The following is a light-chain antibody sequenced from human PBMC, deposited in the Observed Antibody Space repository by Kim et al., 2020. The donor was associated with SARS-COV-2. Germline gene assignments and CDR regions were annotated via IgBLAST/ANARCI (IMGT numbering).Light chain of an antibody. Sequence: ESGGDRVTITCRASQGISSYLAWYQQKPGKAPKLLIYAASTLQSGVPSRFSGSGSGTAFTLTISSLQPEDFATYYCQQLNSYPITFGQGTRLEIK. CDR3: QQLNSYPIT. J-gene: IGKJ5*01. V-gene: IGKV1-9*01. CDR2: AAS. CDR1: QGISSY.